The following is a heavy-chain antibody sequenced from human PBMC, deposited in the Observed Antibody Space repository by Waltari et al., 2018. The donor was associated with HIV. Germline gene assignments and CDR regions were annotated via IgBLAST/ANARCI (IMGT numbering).Heavy chain of an antibody. CDR3: AIIGPYNCNNDQAFDM. V-gene: IGHV3-7*01. D-gene: IGHD1-20*01. CDR2: IKDVGMGT. CDR1: GFAFRNYW. Sequence: EVLLVESGGGSVQPGGSLRLSCAASGFAFRNYWMRWVRQAPGKGLEWWANIKDVGMGTDYVESLKGRVTTPRDRAKNSLFLHMSTLRVEDTAVYYCAIIGPYNCNNDQAFDMWGQGTMVTVSP. J-gene: IGHJ3*02.